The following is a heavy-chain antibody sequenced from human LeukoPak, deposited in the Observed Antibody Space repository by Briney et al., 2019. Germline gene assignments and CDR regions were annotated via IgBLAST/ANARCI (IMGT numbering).Heavy chain of an antibody. D-gene: IGHD1-1*01. J-gene: IGHJ3*01. CDR2: IYYSGGT. CDR1: GGSISSYY. CDR3: ARDRSERYAFDV. Sequence: SETLSLTCTVSGGSISSYYWSWIRQPPGKGLEWIGYIYYSGGTSYNPSLKSRVTISVDTSKNQFSLKLSSVTAADAAVYYCARDRSERYAFDVWGQGTMVTVSS. V-gene: IGHV4-59*12.